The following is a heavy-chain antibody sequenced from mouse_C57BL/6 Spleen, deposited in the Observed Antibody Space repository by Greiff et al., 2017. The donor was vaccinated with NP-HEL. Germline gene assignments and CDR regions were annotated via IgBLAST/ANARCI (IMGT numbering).Heavy chain of an antibody. CDR2: IYPGDGDT. CDR3: FAGYYYGSSTGYFDY. D-gene: IGHD1-1*01. J-gene: IGHJ2*01. V-gene: IGHV1-82*01. Sequence: VQLQQSGPELVKPGASVKISCKASGYAFSSSWMNWVKQRPGKGLEWIGRIYPGDGDTNYNGKFKGKATLTADKSSSTAYMQRSSLSSEDAAVYFCFAGYYYGSSTGYFDYWGQGTTLTVSS. CDR1: GYAFSSSW.